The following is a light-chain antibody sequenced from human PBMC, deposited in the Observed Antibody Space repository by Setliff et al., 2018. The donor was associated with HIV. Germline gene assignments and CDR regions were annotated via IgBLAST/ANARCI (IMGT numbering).Light chain of an antibody. V-gene: IGLV2-14*03. CDR3: SSYTTSSTLYG. Sequence: QSVLTQPASVSGSPGQSITISCTGISSDVGGYYSVSWYQQHPGKAPKLMIYDVINRPSGVSNRFSGSRSGNTASLTISGLQVEDEADYYCSSYTTSSTLYGFGPGTKGTVL. CDR2: DVI. CDR1: SSDVGGYYS. J-gene: IGLJ1*01.